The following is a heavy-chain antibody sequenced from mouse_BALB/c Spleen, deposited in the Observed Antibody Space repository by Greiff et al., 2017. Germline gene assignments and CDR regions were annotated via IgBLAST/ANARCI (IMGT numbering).Heavy chain of an antibody. V-gene: IGHV5-6-4*01. D-gene: IGHD1-1*01. CDR2: ISSGGSYT. J-gene: IGHJ3*01. CDR1: GFTFSSYT. CDR3: TSHYYGISYGVFAY. Sequence: DVMLVESGGGLVKPGGSLKLSCAASGFTFSSYTMSWVRQTPEKRLEWVATISSGGSYTYYPDSVKGRFTISRDNAKNTLYLQMSSLKSEDTAMYYCTSHYYGISYGVFAYWGQGTLVTVSA.